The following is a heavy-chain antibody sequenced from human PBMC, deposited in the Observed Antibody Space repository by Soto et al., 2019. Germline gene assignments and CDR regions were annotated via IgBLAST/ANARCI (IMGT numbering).Heavy chain of an antibody. Sequence: VQLQESGPGLVRPSETLSLTCTVSGGSISSGNFYWSWIRQPPGKGLEWIGYIYFSGSTSYSPSLKSRLTISLNTSNNQFSLKLTSVTAADPAVYYCAHDSHGGNTYFDLWGQGALVTVSS. CDR3: AHDSHGGNTYFDL. CDR1: GGSISSGNFY. V-gene: IGHV4-30-4*01. J-gene: IGHJ4*02. CDR2: IYFSGST. D-gene: IGHD1-26*01.